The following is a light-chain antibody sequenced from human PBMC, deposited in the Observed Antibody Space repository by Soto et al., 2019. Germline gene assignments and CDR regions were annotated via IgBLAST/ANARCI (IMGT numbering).Light chain of an antibody. Sequence: DILMTQSPSSLSASVGDRVIITCQASQDIRNYLNWYQQKPGKAPNLLIYDASNLKTGVPSRFSGSGSGTDFTLTISSLQSEDIATYYCQHSDHLPPLSFGGGTKVEIK. CDR2: DAS. CDR3: QHSDHLPPLS. V-gene: IGKV1-33*01. CDR1: QDIRNY. J-gene: IGKJ4*01.